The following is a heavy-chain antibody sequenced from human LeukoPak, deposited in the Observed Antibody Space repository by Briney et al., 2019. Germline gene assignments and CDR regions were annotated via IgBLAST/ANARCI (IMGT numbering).Heavy chain of an antibody. CDR1: GYTFTGYY. V-gene: IGHV1-69*13. D-gene: IGHD2-2*01. Sequence: SVKVSCKASGYTFTGYYMHWVRQAPGQGLEWMGGIIPIFGTANYAQKFQGRVTITADESTSTAYMELSSLRSEDTAVYYCAITGFRNCSSTSCPTFDYWGQGTLVTVSS. J-gene: IGHJ4*02. CDR3: AITGFRNCSSTSCPTFDY. CDR2: IIPIFGTA.